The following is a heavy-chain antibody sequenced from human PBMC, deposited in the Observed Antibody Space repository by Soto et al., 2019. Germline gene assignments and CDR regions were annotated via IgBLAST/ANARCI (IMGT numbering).Heavy chain of an antibody. CDR3: ATDMSDLRLVVRDAFDI. D-gene: IGHD2-8*02. Sequence: EVQLLESGGGLVQPGGSLRLSCAASGFTFSSYAMSWVRQAPGKGLEWGSAISGSGGSTYYADSVKGRFTISRDNSKTTLYLQMNSVRAEDTAVYYCATDMSDLRLVVRDAFDIWGQGTMVTVSS. CDR1: GFTFSSYA. V-gene: IGHV3-23*01. J-gene: IGHJ3*02. CDR2: ISGSGGST.